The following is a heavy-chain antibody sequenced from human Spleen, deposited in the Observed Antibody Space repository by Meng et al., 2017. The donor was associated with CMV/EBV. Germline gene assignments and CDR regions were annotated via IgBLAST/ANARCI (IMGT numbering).Heavy chain of an antibody. Sequence: ASVKVSCKASGYTFTSYDINWVRQATGQGLEWMGWMNPNSGNTGYAQKFQGRVTMTRNTSISTAYMELSSLRSEDTAVYYCARAYDFWSGYYAYYYYGMDVWAKGPRSPSP. CDR2: MNPNSGNT. CDR1: GYTFTSYD. J-gene: IGHJ6*02. CDR3: ARAYDFWSGYYAYYYYGMDV. D-gene: IGHD3-3*01. V-gene: IGHV1-8*01.